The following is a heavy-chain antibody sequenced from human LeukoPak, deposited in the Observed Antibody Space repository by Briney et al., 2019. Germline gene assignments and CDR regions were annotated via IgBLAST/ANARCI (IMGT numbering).Heavy chain of an antibody. D-gene: IGHD6-13*01. J-gene: IGHJ4*02. CDR1: GYTFTSYY. V-gene: IGHV1-46*01. CDR3: AKDRWPPGYSSSWSTPLDFDY. Sequence: ASVKVSCKASGYTFTSYYMHWVRQAPGQGLEWMGIINPSGGSTSYAQKFQGRVTMTRDMSTSTVYMELSSLRSEDTAVYYCAKDRWPPGYSSSWSTPLDFDYWGQGTLVTVSS. CDR2: INPSGGST.